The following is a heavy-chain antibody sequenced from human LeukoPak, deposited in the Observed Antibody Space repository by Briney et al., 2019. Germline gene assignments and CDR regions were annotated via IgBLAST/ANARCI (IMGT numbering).Heavy chain of an antibody. Sequence: PGGSLRLSCAASGFTFSSYRMNWVRQAPGKGLEWVSSISSSSYYIYYADSVKGRFTISRDNSKNTLYLQMNSLRAEDTAVYYCARILDSAWGELGYWGQGTLVTVSS. CDR3: ARILDSAWGELGY. D-gene: IGHD6-19*01. V-gene: IGHV3-21*01. CDR2: ISSSSYYI. J-gene: IGHJ4*02. CDR1: GFTFSSYR.